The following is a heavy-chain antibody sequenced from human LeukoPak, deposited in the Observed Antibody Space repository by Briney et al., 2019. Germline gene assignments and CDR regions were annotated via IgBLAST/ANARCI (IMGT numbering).Heavy chain of an antibody. J-gene: IGHJ4*02. CDR1: GFTFSGSA. Sequence: GGSLRLSCAASGFTFSGSAMSWVRQAPGEGLEWVSLISYSGANSYYTDSVRGRFTISRDNSKDTLFLQMNSLRAEDTAVYYCARARIAAGLIDYWGRGTLVTVSS. V-gene: IGHV3-23*01. CDR3: ARARIAAGLIDY. D-gene: IGHD6-13*01. CDR2: ISYSGANS.